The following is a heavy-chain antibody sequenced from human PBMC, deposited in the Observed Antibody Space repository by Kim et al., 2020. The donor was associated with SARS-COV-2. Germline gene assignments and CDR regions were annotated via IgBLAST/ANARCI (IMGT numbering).Heavy chain of an antibody. Sequence: SETLSLTCTVSGGSVSSGSYYWSWIRQPPGKGLEWIGYIYYSGSTNYNPSLKSRVTISVDTSKNQFSLKLSSVTAADTAVYYCARGWRVVVVAANYYYYGIDVWGQGTAVTVS. CDR1: GGSVSSGSYY. D-gene: IGHD2-15*01. CDR2: IYYSGST. J-gene: IGHJ6*02. V-gene: IGHV4-61*01. CDR3: ARGWRVVVVAANYYYYGIDV.